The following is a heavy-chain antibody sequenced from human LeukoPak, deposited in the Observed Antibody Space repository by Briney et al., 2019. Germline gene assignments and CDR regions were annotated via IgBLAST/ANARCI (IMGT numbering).Heavy chain of an antibody. CDR1: GFTFSNYW. Sequence: PGGSLRLSCVVSGFTFSNYWTSWVRQAPGKGLEWVANIKQDGSEKYYVDSVKGRFTISRDNAKNSLYLQMNSRRAEDTAVYYCARPPGRYYYYYMDVWGKGTTVTVSS. CDR2: IKQDGSEK. D-gene: IGHD2-15*01. V-gene: IGHV3-7*01. J-gene: IGHJ6*03. CDR3: ARPPGRYYYYYMDV.